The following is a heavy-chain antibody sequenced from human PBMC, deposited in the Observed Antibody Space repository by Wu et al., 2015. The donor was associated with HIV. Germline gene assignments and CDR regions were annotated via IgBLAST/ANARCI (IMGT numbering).Heavy chain of an antibody. D-gene: IGHD1-26*01. Sequence: QVHLQQWGAGLLKPSETLSLTCGVNGGSFSGHHWSWIRQSPGKGLEWIGEVNHSGTPTYKASLESRVTISLDTSKGQFSLNLKSVTAADTGVYYCARFQYHLLRRHDYLDVWGNGSAITVSS. CDR2: VNHSGTP. J-gene: IGHJ6*03. CDR3: ARFQYHLLRRHDYLDV. CDR1: GGSFSGHH. V-gene: IGHV4-34*01.